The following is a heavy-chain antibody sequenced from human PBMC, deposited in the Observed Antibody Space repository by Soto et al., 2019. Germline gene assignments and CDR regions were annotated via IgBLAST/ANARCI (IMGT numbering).Heavy chain of an antibody. J-gene: IGHJ4*02. CDR2: ISSGGTSK. CDR3: ARENSGDAFDF. D-gene: IGHD4-17*01. Sequence: GGSLRLSCAASGFTFSSYSMNWVRQAPGKGLEWVSYISSGGTSKKYTDSVEGRFTISRDTALNSLYLQMDSLRDEDTAIYYCARENSGDAFDFWGQGILVTVSS. V-gene: IGHV3-48*02. CDR1: GFTFSSYS.